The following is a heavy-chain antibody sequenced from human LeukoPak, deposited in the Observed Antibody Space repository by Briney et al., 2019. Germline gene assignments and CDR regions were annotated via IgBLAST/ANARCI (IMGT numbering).Heavy chain of an antibody. CDR3: SRAGSYRFDY. CDR1: GVTFSSYV. CDR2: MNSDGRTI. V-gene: IGHV3-74*01. J-gene: IGHJ4*02. Sequence: GGSLRLSCEASGVTFSSYVMSWVRHGPGKGPVWVSRMNSDGRTIDYADSVKGRFIISRDNAKNTLYLQMNSLRAEDTAVYYCSRAGSYRFDYWGQGTLVTVSS. D-gene: IGHD3-16*02.